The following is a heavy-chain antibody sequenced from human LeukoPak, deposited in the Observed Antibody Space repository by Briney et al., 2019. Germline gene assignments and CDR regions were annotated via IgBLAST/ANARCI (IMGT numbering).Heavy chain of an antibody. D-gene: IGHD6-19*01. CDR2: MNPNSGNT. Sequence: ASVKVSCKASGYTFTSCDINWVRQATGQGLEWMGWMNPNSGNTGYAQKFQGRVTMTRNTSISTAYMELSSLRSEDTAVYYCARSRDSSGWYDYWGQGTLVTVSS. CDR3: ARSRDSSGWYDY. V-gene: IGHV1-8*01. J-gene: IGHJ4*02. CDR1: GYTFTSCD.